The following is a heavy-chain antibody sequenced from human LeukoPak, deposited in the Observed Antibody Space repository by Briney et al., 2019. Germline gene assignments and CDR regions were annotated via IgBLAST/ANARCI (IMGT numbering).Heavy chain of an antibody. V-gene: IGHV4-4*02. CDR1: GGSISSSNW. Sequence: SETLSLTCAVSGGSISSSNWWSWVRQPPGKGLEWIGEIYHSGSTNYNPSLKSRVTISVDKSKNQSSLKLSSVTAADTAVYYCASAYGSGNYYRVYWGQGTLVTVSS. CDR3: ASAYGSGNYYRVY. J-gene: IGHJ4*02. D-gene: IGHD3-10*01. CDR2: IYHSGST.